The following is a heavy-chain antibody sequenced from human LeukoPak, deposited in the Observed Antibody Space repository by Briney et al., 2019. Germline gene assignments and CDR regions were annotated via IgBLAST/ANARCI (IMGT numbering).Heavy chain of an antibody. J-gene: IGHJ6*03. D-gene: IGHD2-2*01. V-gene: IGHV1-69*05. CDR3: ARAGSHCSSTSCPPYYYYYMDV. Sequence: ASVKVSCKASGGTFSSYAISWVRQAPGQGLEWKGGIIPIFGTANYAQKFQGRVTITTDESTSTAYMELSSLRSEDTAVYYCARAGSHCSSTSCPPYYYYYMDVWGKGTTVTVSS. CDR2: IIPIFGTA. CDR1: GGTFSSYA.